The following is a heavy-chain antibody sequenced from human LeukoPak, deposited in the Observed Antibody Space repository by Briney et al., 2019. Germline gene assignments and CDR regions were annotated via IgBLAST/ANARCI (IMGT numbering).Heavy chain of an antibody. CDR1: GGSISSSSYY. V-gene: IGHV4-39*07. CDR2: IYYSGST. D-gene: IGHD3-3*01. J-gene: IGHJ4*02. Sequence: SETLSLTCTVSGGSISSSSYYWGWTRLPPGKGLEWIGSIYYSGSTYYNPSLKSRVTISVDTSKNQFSLKLSSVTAADTAVYYCAREGVSDYDFWSGYYRPRFDYWGQGTLVTVSS. CDR3: AREGVSDYDFWSGYYRPRFDY.